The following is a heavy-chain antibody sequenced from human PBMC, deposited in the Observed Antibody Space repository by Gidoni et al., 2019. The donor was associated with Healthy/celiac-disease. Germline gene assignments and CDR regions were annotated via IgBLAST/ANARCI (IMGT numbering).Heavy chain of an antibody. Sequence: EVQLVESGGGLVKPGGSLRPPCAASGFTFSNAWVTPPRQAPGKGLEWVGRIKSKTDGGTTDYAAPVKGRFTISRDDSKNTLYLQMNSLKTEDTAVYYCTTDPDQILLWFGELSIVDYWGQGTLVTVSS. CDR1: GFTFSNAW. J-gene: IGHJ4*02. CDR2: IKSKTDGGTT. CDR3: TTDPDQILLWFGELSIVDY. D-gene: IGHD3-10*01. V-gene: IGHV3-15*07.